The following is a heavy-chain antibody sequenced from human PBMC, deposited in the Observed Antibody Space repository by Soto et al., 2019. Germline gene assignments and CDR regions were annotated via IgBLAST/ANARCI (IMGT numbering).Heavy chain of an antibody. CDR3: TTRGALGY. V-gene: IGHV3-15*07. CDR2: IKSKTDGGTI. J-gene: IGHJ4*02. Sequence: EVQLVESGGGLVKPGESLRLSCAASDLSFSNAYINWVRQAPGKGLEWVGRIKSKTDGGTIDYAAPVKGGFIISRDDSSNTVYLQMNSLKTEDTAVYYCTTRGALGYWGQGTLVTVSS. CDR1: DLSFSNAY. D-gene: IGHD2-15*01.